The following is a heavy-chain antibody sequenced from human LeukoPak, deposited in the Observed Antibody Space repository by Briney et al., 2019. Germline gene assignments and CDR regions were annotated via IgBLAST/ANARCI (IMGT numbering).Heavy chain of an antibody. CDR2: IIPILGIA. D-gene: IGHD2-15*01. Sequence: AASVKVSCKASGGTFSSYAISWVRKAPGQGLEWMGRIIPILGIANYAQKFQGRVTITADKSTSTAYMELSSLRSEDTAVYYCARDLPYCSGGSGYRSPYGMDVWGQGTTVTVSS. J-gene: IGHJ6*02. CDR3: ARDLPYCSGGSGYRSPYGMDV. CDR1: GGTFSSYA. V-gene: IGHV1-69*04.